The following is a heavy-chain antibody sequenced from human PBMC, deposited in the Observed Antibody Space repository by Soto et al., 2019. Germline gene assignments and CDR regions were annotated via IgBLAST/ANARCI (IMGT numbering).Heavy chain of an antibody. V-gene: IGHV3-48*02. D-gene: IGHD3-10*01. J-gene: IGHJ4*02. CDR1: GFTFSSYS. Sequence: GGSLRLSCAASGFTFSSYSMNWVRQAPGKGLEWVSYISSSSSTIYYADSVKGRFTISRDNTKNSLYLQMNSLRDEDTAVYYCARDSSGGSGSSFDYWGQGTLVTVSS. CDR2: ISSSSSTI. CDR3: ARDSSGGSGSSFDY.